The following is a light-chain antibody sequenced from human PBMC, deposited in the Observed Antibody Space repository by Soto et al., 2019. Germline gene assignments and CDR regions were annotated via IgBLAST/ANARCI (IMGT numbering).Light chain of an antibody. CDR3: CSSAGSSTVI. J-gene: IGLJ2*01. V-gene: IGLV3-21*02. CDR2: DDS. Sequence: SYELTQPPSVSVAPGQTARITCGGNNIGSKSVHWYQQKPGQAPVLVVYDDSDRPSGIPERFSGSKSGNTASLTISGLQAEDEADYYCCSSAGSSTVIFGGGTKVTVL. CDR1: NIGSKS.